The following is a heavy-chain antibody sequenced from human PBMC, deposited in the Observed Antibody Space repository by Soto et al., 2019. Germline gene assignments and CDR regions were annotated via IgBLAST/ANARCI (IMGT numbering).Heavy chain of an antibody. Sequence: QVQLVQSGAEVKKPGASVKVSCKASGYTFASYGFSWVRQAPGQGLEGMGWISVKKGDTEYAQKFQGRVTMTTDTSTTTVYMELRSVRSDDTALYSCATGYGDYMSDYYYGMDVGGKGTTFTVSS. D-gene: IGHD4-17*01. J-gene: IGHJ6*04. CDR3: ATGYGDYMSDYYYGMDV. CDR2: ISVKKGDT. V-gene: IGHV1-18*01. CDR1: GYTFASYG.